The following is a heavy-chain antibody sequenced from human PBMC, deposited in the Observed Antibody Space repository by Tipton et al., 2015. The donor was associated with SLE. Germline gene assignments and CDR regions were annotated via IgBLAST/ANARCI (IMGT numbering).Heavy chain of an antibody. Sequence: QLVQSGAEVKKPGSSVKVSCQASGYTFDTFGFTWVRQAPGQGLQWMGWITPYNGNTNYAERFQGRVTMTRDTSISTAYMELSRLRSDDTAVYYCARAIWFGELLFTRGQGTLVTVSS. CDR3: ARAIWFGELLFT. CDR1: GYTFDTFG. J-gene: IGHJ4*02. CDR2: ITPYNGNT. D-gene: IGHD3-10*01. V-gene: IGHV1-18*01.